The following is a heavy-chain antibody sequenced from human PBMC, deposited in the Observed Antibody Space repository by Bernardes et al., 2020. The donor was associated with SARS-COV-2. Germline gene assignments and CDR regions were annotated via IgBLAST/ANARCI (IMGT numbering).Heavy chain of an antibody. V-gene: IGHV1-18*01. Sequence: ASVKVSCKASGYTFTSYGISWVRQAPGQGLEWMGWISAYNGNTNYAQKLQGRVTMTTDTSTSTAYMELRSLRSDDTAVYYCAREEELLYTDFWSGSDYYYYYMDVWGKGTTVTVSS. J-gene: IGHJ6*03. D-gene: IGHD3-3*01. CDR1: GYTFTSYG. CDR3: AREEELLYTDFWSGSDYYYYYMDV. CDR2: ISAYNGNT.